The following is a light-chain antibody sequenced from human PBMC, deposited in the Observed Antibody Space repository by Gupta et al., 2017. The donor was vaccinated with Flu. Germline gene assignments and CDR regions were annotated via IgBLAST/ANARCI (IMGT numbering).Light chain of an antibody. J-gene: IGKJ2*01. CDR1: QSISSY. CDR2: DTS. V-gene: IGKV3-11*01. CDR3: QHRSSRPMYT. Sequence: EIVLTQSPATLSLSPGERATLPCRASQSISSYLAWYQKKPGQAPRLLMYDTSHRATGIPVRFSGSGSGTEFTLTISSLEPEDFAVYYCQHRSSRPMYTFGQGTELEIK.